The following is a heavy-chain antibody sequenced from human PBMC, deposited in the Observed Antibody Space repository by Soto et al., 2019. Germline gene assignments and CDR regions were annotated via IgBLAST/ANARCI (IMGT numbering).Heavy chain of an antibody. CDR1: GGSISSYY. D-gene: IGHD1-26*01. J-gene: IGHJ4*02. V-gene: IGHV4-59*01. CDR3: ARTSKLLTGIFDY. CDR2: IYYSGST. Sequence: SETLSLTCTVSGGSISSYYWSWIRQPPGKGLEWIGYIYYSGSTNYNPSLKSRVTISVDTSKNQFSLKLSSVTAADTAVYYCARTSKLLTGIFDYWGQGTLVTVSS.